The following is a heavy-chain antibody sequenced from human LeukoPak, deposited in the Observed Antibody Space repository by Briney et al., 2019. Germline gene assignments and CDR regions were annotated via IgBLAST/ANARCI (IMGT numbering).Heavy chain of an antibody. Sequence: SQTLSLTCTVSGGSISSGAYYWSWVRQHPEKGLDWIGYIGYTGDTYYNPSLKSRVTISVDTSKNQFSLKLSSVTAADTAVYYCARRRASGFGELLDYWGQGTLVTVSS. D-gene: IGHD3-10*01. CDR3: ARRRASGFGELLDY. CDR1: GGSISSGAYY. V-gene: IGHV4-31*03. CDR2: IGYTGDT. J-gene: IGHJ4*02.